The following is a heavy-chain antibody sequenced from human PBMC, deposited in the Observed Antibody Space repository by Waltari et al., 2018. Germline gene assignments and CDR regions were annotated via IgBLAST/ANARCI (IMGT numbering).Heavy chain of an antibody. CDR1: GGTFSSYA. Sequence: QVQLVQSGAEVKKPGSSVKVSCKASGGTFSSYAISWVRQAPGQGLEWVAVISYDGSNKYYADSVKGRFTISRDNSKNTLYLQMNSLRAEDTAVYYCARESSGSYYFFDYWGQGTLVTVSS. V-gene: IGHV3-30*16. D-gene: IGHD1-26*01. CDR2: ISYDGSNK. CDR3: ARESSGSYYFFDY. J-gene: IGHJ4*02.